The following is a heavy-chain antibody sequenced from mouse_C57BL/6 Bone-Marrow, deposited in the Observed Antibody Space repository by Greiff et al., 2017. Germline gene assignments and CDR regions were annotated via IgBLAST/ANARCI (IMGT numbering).Heavy chain of an antibody. J-gene: IGHJ1*03. Sequence: QVQLQQSGAELARPGASVKLSCKASGYTFTSYGISWVKQRTGQGLEWIGEIYPRSGNTYYNEKFKGKATLTADTSSSTAYMELRSLTSEDSAVYFCIITTVVVRYWYFDVWGTGITVTVSS. CDR3: IITTVVVRYWYFDV. CDR1: GYTFTSYG. CDR2: IYPRSGNT. V-gene: IGHV1-81*01. D-gene: IGHD1-1*01.